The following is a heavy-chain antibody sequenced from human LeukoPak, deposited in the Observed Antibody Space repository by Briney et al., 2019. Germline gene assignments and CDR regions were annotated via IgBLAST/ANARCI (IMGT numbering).Heavy chain of an antibody. CDR2: IYRGDCDT. V-gene: IGHV5-51*01. Sequence: GESLKISCRASGYSITSYWIFWVRHMAARDLEWMGLIYRGDCDTSYSPSFQGQVTISADKSISTAYLQWSNLKASDTAMYYCARPGYYDSSIFDAFNIWGQGTMVTVSS. J-gene: IGHJ3*02. CDR1: GYSITSYW. D-gene: IGHD3-22*01. CDR3: ARPGYYDSSIFDAFNI.